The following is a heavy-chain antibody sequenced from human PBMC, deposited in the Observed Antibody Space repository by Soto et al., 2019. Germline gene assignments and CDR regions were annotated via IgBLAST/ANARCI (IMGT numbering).Heavy chain of an antibody. J-gene: IGHJ4*02. CDR3: ARESYSGSYVH. CDR2: INPNDGDT. V-gene: IGHV1-2*02. D-gene: IGHD1-26*01. Sequence: ASVKVSCKASGYTFTAYSIHWVRQAPGQGLEWMGWINPNDGDTNYAQNFQDRVTMTSDTSITTVYMDLSRLTSDDTAVYFCARESYSGSYVHWGQGTLVTVSS. CDR1: GYTFTAYS.